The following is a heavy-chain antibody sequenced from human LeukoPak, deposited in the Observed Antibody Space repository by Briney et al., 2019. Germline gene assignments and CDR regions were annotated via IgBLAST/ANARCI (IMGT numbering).Heavy chain of an antibody. Sequence: ASVKVSCKASGYTFTGYYMHWVRQAPGQGLEWMGWINPNSGGTNYAQKFQGRVTMTRDTSISTAYMELSRLRSDDTAVYYCARVWGASSWYPFDYWGQGTLVTVSS. CDR1: GYTFTGYY. CDR2: INPNSGGT. J-gene: IGHJ4*02. V-gene: IGHV1-2*02. CDR3: ARVWGASSWYPFDY. D-gene: IGHD6-13*01.